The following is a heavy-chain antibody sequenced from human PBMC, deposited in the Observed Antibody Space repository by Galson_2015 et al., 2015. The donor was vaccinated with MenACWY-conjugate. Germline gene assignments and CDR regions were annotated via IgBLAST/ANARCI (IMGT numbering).Heavy chain of an antibody. V-gene: IGHV3-7*03. CDR3: ARDLGFYCSRNDCYSPY. CDR1: GFIFNNYW. CDR2: IKQDGSEK. J-gene: IGHJ4*02. D-gene: IGHD2-2*01. Sequence: LRLSCAASGFIFNNYWMSWVRQVPGKGPEWVANIKQDGSEKYYVDSVRGRFTISRDNAKNSLYLQMNSLRAEDTAVYYCARDLGFYCSRNDCYSPYWGQGTLVTVSS.